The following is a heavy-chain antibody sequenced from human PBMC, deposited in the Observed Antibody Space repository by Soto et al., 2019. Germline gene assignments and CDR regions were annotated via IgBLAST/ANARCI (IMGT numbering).Heavy chain of an antibody. CDR3: ATSTVSYVDIVSSTTRGYFDH. Sequence: GESLKISCYGSGYNCNTYCIGLVLQMPGKGLEWMSLIYPGDSDTIYSPSFEGQVTLSVDRSISTAYLQWSSLKASDTAIYHCATSTVSYVDIVSSTTRGYFDHWGQGTLVTFSS. J-gene: IGHJ4*02. V-gene: IGHV5-51*01. CDR2: IYPGDSDT. D-gene: IGHD5-12*01. CDR1: GYNCNTYC.